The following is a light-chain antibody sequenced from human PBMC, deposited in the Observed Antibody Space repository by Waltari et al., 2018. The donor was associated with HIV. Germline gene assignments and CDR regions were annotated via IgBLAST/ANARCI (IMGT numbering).Light chain of an antibody. CDR1: SSHLGYFNY. CDR2: DVN. CDR3: AAYAGNNSVI. V-gene: IGLV2-8*01. Sequence: QSALTQPPSASGSRGQSVTVPCPVTSSHLGYFNYVSWYQQHPGKAPKLLIYDVNKRPSGVPDCFSASKSGATASLTVSGLLAEDEADYYCAAYAGNNSVIFGGGTKVTV. J-gene: IGLJ2*01.